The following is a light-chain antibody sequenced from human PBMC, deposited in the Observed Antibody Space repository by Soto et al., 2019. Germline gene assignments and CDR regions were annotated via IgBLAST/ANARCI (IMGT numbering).Light chain of an antibody. CDR2: GAS. J-gene: IGKJ1*01. CDR3: QQYNKWPES. V-gene: IGKV3-15*01. CDR1: QTVGNK. Sequence: EVVMTQSPDTLSVSPGERAALSCRASQTVGNKLAWYQQKPGQAPRLLIYGASTRATGVPARFSASGFGTEFTLTISSLQSEDFAGYYCQQYNKWPESFGQGTKVDIK.